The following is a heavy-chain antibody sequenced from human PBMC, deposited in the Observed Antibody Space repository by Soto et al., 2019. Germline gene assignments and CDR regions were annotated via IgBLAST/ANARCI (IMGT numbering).Heavy chain of an antibody. CDR3: TSTSGYYSDYYYYGMDV. V-gene: IGHV3-49*03. CDR2: IRSKAYGGAT. D-gene: IGHD3-22*01. J-gene: IGHJ6*02. CDR1: GLPFGYYD. Sequence: RLSGKAAGLPFGYYDMSWFRQSPGKGLEWVGFIRSKAYGGATEYAASVKGRFTISRDDSKSIAYLQMNSLKTEDTAVYYCTSTSGYYSDYYYYGMDVWGQGTTVTVSS.